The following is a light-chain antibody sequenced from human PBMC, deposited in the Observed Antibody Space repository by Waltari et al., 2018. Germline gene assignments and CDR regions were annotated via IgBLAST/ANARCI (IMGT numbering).Light chain of an antibody. CDR3: HQYYDLPFT. CDR2: NAN. CDR1: QGIGNY. V-gene: IGKV1-39*01. J-gene: IGKJ4*01. Sequence: DIQMTQSPSSLSASVGDRVTITCRASQGIGNYLNWYQQKPGKGPKFLIYNANRLESGVPSRFSGSGSGTEFTLTISSLQPEDFTSYHCHQYYDLPFTFGGGTKVEMK.